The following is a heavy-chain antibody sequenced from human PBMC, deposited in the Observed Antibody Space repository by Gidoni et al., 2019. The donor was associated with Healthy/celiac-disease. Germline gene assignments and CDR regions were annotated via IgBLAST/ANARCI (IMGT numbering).Heavy chain of an antibody. Sequence: VQPGRSLRLSCAASGFTFSSYAMHWVRQAPGKGLEEVAVISYDGSNKYYADSVTVRFTISRDNSKNTLYLQMNRLRAEDTAVYDCARDPGVLRPKNEDAFDIWGQGTMVTVSS. J-gene: IGHJ3*02. CDR1: GFTFSSYA. CDR2: ISYDGSNK. CDR3: ARDPGVLRPKNEDAFDI. D-gene: IGHD6-6*01. V-gene: IGHV3-30*04.